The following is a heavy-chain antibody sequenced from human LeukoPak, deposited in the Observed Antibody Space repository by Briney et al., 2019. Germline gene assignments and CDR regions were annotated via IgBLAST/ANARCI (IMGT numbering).Heavy chain of an antibody. CDR2: IYYSGST. CDR3: ASAGGYSYGSFDY. J-gene: IGHJ4*02. Sequence: PSETQSLTCTVSGGSLSSYYWSWIRQPPGKGLEWIGYIYYSGSTNYNPSLKSRVTISVDTSKNQSSLKLSSVTAADTAVYYCASAGGYSYGSFDYWGQGTLVTVSS. V-gene: IGHV4-59*01. D-gene: IGHD5-18*01. CDR1: GGSLSSYY.